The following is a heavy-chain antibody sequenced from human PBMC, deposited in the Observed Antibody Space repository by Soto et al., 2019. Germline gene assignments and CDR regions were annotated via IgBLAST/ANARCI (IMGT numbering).Heavy chain of an antibody. CDR2: IKEDGTEQ. J-gene: IGHJ5*02. CDR3: AITTSTVSYWFDP. CDR1: GFSFSCYF. V-gene: IGHV3-7*03. Sequence: GGSLRLSCAASGFSFSCYFMILVRQAPGKGPEWVANIKEDGTEQHYVDSVKGRFTISRDNSENSLFLQMNNLRAEDSAIYYCAITTSTVSYWFDPWGPGTQVTVSS. D-gene: IGHD4-4*01.